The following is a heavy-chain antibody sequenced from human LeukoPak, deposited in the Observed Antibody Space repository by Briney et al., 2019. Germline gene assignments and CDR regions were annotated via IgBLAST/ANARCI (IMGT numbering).Heavy chain of an antibody. D-gene: IGHD6-19*01. CDR3: AILPGIAVAGTLSDP. J-gene: IGHJ5*02. V-gene: IGHV4-4*07. Sequence: SETLSLTCSVSGESISSYYWSWIRQSAGKGLEWIGRVSASGSTRYNPSLKSRVTMSVDTSKNQFSLKLSSLTAADTAVYYCAILPGIAVAGTLSDPWGQGTLVTVSS. CDR1: GESISSYY. CDR2: VSASGST.